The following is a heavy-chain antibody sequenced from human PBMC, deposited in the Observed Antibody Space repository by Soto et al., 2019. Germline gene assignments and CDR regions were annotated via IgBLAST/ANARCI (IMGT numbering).Heavy chain of an antibody. CDR2: FDPEDGET. CDR1: GYTLTELS. V-gene: IGHV1-24*01. J-gene: IGHJ6*02. D-gene: IGHD6-13*01. Sequence: ASVKVSCKVSGYTLTELSMHWVRQAPGKGLEWMGGFDPEDGETIYAQKFQGRVTMTEDTSTDTAYMELSSLRSEDTAVYYCATVSYSSSWTKYYYGMDVWGQGTTVTAP. CDR3: ATVSYSSSWTKYYYGMDV.